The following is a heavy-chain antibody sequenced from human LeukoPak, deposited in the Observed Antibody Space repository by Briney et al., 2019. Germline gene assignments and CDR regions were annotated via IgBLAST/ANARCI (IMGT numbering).Heavy chain of an antibody. CDR1: GFNFRDYY. J-gene: IGHJ4*02. Sequence: GGSLRLSCVASGFNFRDYYMGWIRQAPGKGLEWVSYSSSSGSTIYYAASVKGRFTISRDNAKNSLYLQMNSLRTEDTAVYSCARYYYDSSGYYYFDYWGQGTLITVSS. CDR3: ARYYYDSSGYYYFDY. V-gene: IGHV3-11*01. CDR2: SSSSGSTI. D-gene: IGHD3-22*01.